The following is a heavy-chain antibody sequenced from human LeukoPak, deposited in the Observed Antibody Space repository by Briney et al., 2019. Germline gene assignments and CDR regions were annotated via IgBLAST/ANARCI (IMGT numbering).Heavy chain of an antibody. D-gene: IGHD6-13*01. CDR2: ISGSCGTT. J-gene: IGHJ4*02. Sequence: PGGSLRLACAASGFTVSSYAMSWVRQAPGKGLEWVSAISGSCGTTNYADSIKGRFTITRDNSKNTLYLQMNSLRAEDPAVYNCAKDQAAAALNIDYWGQGTLVTVSS. V-gene: IGHV3-23*01. CDR1: GFTVSSYA. CDR3: AKDQAAAALNIDY.